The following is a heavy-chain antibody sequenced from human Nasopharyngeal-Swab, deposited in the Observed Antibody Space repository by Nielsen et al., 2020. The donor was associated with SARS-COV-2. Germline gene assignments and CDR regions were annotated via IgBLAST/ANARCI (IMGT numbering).Heavy chain of an antibody. CDR3: ARSLVGCSSHTCALMN. V-gene: IGHV4-4*02. D-gene: IGHD2-2*01. Sequence: VGHATRARLEWIGEVHHSGSTHYNPSLKSQVVISADKSNQFSLRMNSVTAADTALYYCARSLVGCSSHTCALMNWGHGTLVTVSS. CDR2: VHHSGST. J-gene: IGHJ4*01.